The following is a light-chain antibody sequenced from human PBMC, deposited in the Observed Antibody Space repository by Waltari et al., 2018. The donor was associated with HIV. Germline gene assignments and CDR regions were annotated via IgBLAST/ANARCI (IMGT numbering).Light chain of an antibody. V-gene: IGLV2-11*01. CDR3: CSFAGSSNFVI. J-gene: IGLJ2*01. CDR2: GVS. CDR1: SGDIGSFNY. Sequence: QSALTQPRSVSGSPGQSISISCSGSSGDIGSFNYVSWYQQHPNKAPQLIIYGVSERPSGVPHRFSGSKSGNTATLTISGIQAEDEAEYCCCSFAGSSNFVIFGGGTKLAVL.